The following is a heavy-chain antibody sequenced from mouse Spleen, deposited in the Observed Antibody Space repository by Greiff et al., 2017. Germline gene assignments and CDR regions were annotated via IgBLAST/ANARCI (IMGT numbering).Heavy chain of an antibody. CDR3: SMITTDYYAMDY. CDR2: INPSSGYT. Sequence: QVHVKQSGAELARPGASVKMSCKASGYTFTSYTMHWVKQRPGQGLEWIGYINPSSGYTKYNQKFKDKATLTADKSSSTAYMQLSSLTSEDSAVYYCSMITTDYYAMDYWGQGTSVTVSS. J-gene: IGHJ4*01. V-gene: IGHV1-4*01. CDR1: GYTFTSYT. D-gene: IGHD2-4*01.